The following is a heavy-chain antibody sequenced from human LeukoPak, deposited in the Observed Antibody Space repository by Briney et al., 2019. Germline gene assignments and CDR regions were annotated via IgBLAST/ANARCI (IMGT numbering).Heavy chain of an antibody. CDR3: AKDRVGATLYFDY. V-gene: IGHV3-23*01. CDR1: GFSFSNYG. Sequence: GGSLRLSCAASGFSFSNYGMSWVRQAPGRGLEWVSAIGGSGGTTYYADSMKGRFTISRDNSKNTLYLQMNSLRAEDTAVYYCAKDRVGATLYFDYWGQGTLVTVSS. J-gene: IGHJ4*02. CDR2: IGGSGGTT. D-gene: IGHD1-26*01.